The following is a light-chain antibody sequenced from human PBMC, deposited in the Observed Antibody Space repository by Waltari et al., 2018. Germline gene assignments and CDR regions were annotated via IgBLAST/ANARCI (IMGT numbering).Light chain of an antibody. CDR2: GAS. V-gene: IGKV3-15*01. CDR1: QSVSSN. CDR3: QQYNNWPLA. Sequence: EIVMTQSPATLSVSPGERATLSCRASQSVSSNLAWSQQKPGQAPRLLIYGASTRATGIPARVSGSGSGTEFTLTISSLQSEDFAVYYCQQYNNWPLAFGQGTKVEIK. J-gene: IGKJ1*01.